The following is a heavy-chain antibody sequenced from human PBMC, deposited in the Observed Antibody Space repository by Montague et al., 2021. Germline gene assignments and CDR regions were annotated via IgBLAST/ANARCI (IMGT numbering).Heavy chain of an antibody. CDR3: ARAEDYYGSGSYLGFDY. D-gene: IGHD3-10*01. CDR2: TFYSGNT. CDR1: GGSISSGGYY. V-gene: IGHV4-31*03. Sequence: SQTLSLTCTVSGGSISSGGYYWSWIRQLPGKGLEWIGYTFYSGNTYYNPSLKSRVTISVDTSKNQFSLKLSSVTAADTAVYYCARAEDYYGSGSYLGFDYWGQGTLVTVSS. J-gene: IGHJ4*02.